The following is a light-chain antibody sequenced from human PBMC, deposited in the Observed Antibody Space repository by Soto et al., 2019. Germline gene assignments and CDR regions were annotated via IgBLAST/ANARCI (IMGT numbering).Light chain of an antibody. Sequence: AIQLTQSPSSLSASVGDRVTITCRASQGISSALAWYQQKPGKAPKLLIYDASSLESVVPSRFSGSGSGTDFTLTISSLQPEDFATYYCQQFNSYPQGLTFGGGTKVEIK. CDR1: QGISSA. CDR3: QQFNSYPQGLT. CDR2: DAS. V-gene: IGKV1-13*02. J-gene: IGKJ4*01.